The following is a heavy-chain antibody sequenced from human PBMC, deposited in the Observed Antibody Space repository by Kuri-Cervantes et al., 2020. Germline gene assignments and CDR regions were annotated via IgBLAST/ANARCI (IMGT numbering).Heavy chain of an antibody. J-gene: IGHJ4*02. CDR2: MNPNSGNT. Sequence: ASVKVSCKASGGTFSSYTISWVRQATGQGLEWMGWMNPNSGNTGCAQKFQGRVTMTRNTSISTAYMELSSLRSEDTAEYYCARGRHPRITIFGVVIRAALHFDYWGQGTLVTVSS. CDR3: ARGRHPRITIFGVVIRAALHFDY. V-gene: IGHV1-8*02. D-gene: IGHD3-3*01. CDR1: GGTFSSYT.